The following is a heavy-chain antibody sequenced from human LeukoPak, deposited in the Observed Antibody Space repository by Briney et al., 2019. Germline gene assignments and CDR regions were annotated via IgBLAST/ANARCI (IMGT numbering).Heavy chain of an antibody. CDR2: INHSGST. V-gene: IGHV4-34*01. J-gene: IGHJ4*02. Sequence: PSETLSLTCAVYGGSFSGYYWSWIRQPPGKGLEWIGEINHSGSTNCNPSLKSRVTISVDTSKNQFSLKLSSVTAAATAVYYCARSSRIVVVIASYDYWGQGTLVTVSS. CDR1: GGSFSGYY. CDR3: ARSSRIVVVIASYDY. D-gene: IGHD2-21*01.